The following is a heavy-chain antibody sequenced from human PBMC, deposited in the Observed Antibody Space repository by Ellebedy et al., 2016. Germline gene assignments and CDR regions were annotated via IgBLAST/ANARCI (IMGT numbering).Heavy chain of an antibody. CDR1: GGSISSSSYY. D-gene: IGHD5-18*01. Sequence: SETLSLXXTVSGGSISSSSYYWGWIRQPPGKGLEWIGSIYYSGSTYYNPSLKSRVTISVDTSKNQFSLKLSSVTAADTAVYYCARGDSYGYLGWFDPWGQGTLVTVSS. J-gene: IGHJ5*02. V-gene: IGHV4-39*07. CDR2: IYYSGST. CDR3: ARGDSYGYLGWFDP.